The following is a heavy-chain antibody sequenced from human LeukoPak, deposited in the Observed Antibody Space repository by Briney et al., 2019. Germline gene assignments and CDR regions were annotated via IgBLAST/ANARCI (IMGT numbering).Heavy chain of an antibody. CDR3: ARDAPYYDSSGLDYYYYGMDV. CDR2: MNPNSGNT. CDR1: GYTFTSYD. J-gene: IGHJ6*02. Sequence: ASVKVSCKASGYTFTSYDINWVRQATGQGLEWMGWMNPNSGNTGYAQKFQGRVTMTRNTSISTAYMELSSLRSEDTAVYYCARDAPYYDSSGLDYYYYGMDVWGQGTTVTVSS. D-gene: IGHD3-22*01. V-gene: IGHV1-8*01.